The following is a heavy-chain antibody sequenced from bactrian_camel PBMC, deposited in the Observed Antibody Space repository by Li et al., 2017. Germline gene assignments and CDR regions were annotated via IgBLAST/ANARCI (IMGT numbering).Heavy chain of an antibody. D-gene: IGHD5*01. CDR1: GDTSGSYC. CDR2: ITRDRHIT. J-gene: IGHJ4*01. V-gene: IGHV3S1*01. Sequence: VQLVESGGGSVQAGGSLRLSCAASGDTSGSYCMAWFRQTQGRQREGVALITRDRHITYYSDSLRGRFAISRDNAKDTIYLQMNRLKFEDTAMYYCAAALAVGNDCYDLLALGANYWGQGTQVTVS. CDR3: AAALAVGNDCYDLLALGANY.